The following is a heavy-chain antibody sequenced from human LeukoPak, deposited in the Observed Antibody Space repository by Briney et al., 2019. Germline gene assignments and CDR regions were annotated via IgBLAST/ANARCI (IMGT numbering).Heavy chain of an antibody. V-gene: IGHV3-7*01. J-gene: IGHJ6*03. CDR3: ARNDMVRGVIYMGV. CDR1: GFAFSGHW. D-gene: IGHD3-10*01. CDR2: IKQDGSEK. Sequence: GKSLRLSCAASGFAFSGHWMHWVRQAPGKGLEWVANIKQDGSEKYYVDSVKGRFTISRDNAKNSLYLQMNSLRAEDTAVYYCARNDMVRGVIYMGVWGKGTTVTVSS.